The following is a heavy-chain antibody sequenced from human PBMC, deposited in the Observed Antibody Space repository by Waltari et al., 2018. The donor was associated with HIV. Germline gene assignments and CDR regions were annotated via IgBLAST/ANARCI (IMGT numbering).Heavy chain of an antibody. Sequence: EVRLVQSGGGLVQPGGSLRLSCVASGLSVSGNYIGWGRQGPGTGLEWVSLIYNDATTDYADAAKGRFTISRDTSKNTLSLDMNNLRPEDTAVYYCARRDGIISAFDIWGQGSMVTVSS. CDR1: GLSVSGNY. V-gene: IGHV3-66*02. J-gene: IGHJ3*02. CDR3: ARRDGIISAFDI. CDR2: IYNDATT. D-gene: IGHD3-10*01.